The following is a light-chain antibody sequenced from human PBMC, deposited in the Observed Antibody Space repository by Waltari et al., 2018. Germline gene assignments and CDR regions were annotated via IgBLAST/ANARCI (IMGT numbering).Light chain of an antibody. J-gene: IGLJ3*02. Sequence: QSALTQPASLSGSPGQSITISCAGATGDIGTYNLVSWYQQHPGKPPKLILFGVNNRPAGTPHRFAVSKSAITASRTISGLQAEDEATYYCCSYGGSDTYVMFGGGTKLTVL. CDR3: CSYGGSDTYVM. CDR1: TGDIGTYNL. CDR2: GVN. V-gene: IGLV2-23*02.